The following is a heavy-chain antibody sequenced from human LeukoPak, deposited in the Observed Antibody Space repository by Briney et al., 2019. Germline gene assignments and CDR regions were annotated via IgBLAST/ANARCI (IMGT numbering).Heavy chain of an antibody. CDR3: ARDKQPGDY. D-gene: IGHD1-1*01. Sequence: SETLSLTCTVSGGSVSSATYYWSWIRQPPGKGLEWIVYIHYSGSTNYYPPLKSPVTISLDTSKNQFSLRLSSVTAADTAVYYCARDKQPGDYWGQGALVTVSS. J-gene: IGHJ4*02. CDR1: GGSVSSATYY. CDR2: IHYSGST. V-gene: IGHV4-61*01.